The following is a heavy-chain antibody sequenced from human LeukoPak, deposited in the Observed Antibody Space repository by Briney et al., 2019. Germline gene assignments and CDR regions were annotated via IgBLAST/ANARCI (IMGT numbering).Heavy chain of an antibody. D-gene: IGHD6-19*01. J-gene: IGHJ4*02. V-gene: IGHV3-30*02. Sequence: GGSLRLSCAASGFTFSSYGMHWVRQAPGKGLEWVAFIRYDGSNKYYADSVKGRFTISRDNSKNTLYLQMNSLRAEDTAVYYCAKRTGAVPSYFDYWGQGTLVTVSS. CDR3: AKRTGAVPSYFDY. CDR1: GFTFSSYG. CDR2: IRYDGSNK.